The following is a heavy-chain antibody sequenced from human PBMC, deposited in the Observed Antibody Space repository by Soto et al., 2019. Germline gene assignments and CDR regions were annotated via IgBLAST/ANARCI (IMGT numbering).Heavy chain of an antibody. CDR2: IYYSGST. Sequence: SETLSLTCTVSGGSISSYYWSWIRQPPGKGLEWIGYIYYSGSTNYNPSLKSRVTISVDTSKNQFSLKLSSVTAADTAVYYCAREGYNWNDEGDYYYYMDVWGKGTTVTVSS. CDR3: AREGYNWNDEGDYYYYMDV. V-gene: IGHV4-59*01. D-gene: IGHD1-1*01. J-gene: IGHJ6*03. CDR1: GGSISSYY.